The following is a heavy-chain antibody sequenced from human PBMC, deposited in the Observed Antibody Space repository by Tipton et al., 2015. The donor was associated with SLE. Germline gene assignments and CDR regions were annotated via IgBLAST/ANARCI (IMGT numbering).Heavy chain of an antibody. CDR3: ARGTTIFGVVPGAFVI. V-gene: IGHV3-48*01. CDR2: ISSSSSTI. J-gene: IGHJ3*02. Sequence: SLRLSCAASGFTFSSYSMNWVRQAPGKGLEWVSYISSSSSTIYYADSVQGRFTISRDNAKNSQYLQMNSLRPEDTAVYYCARGTTIFGVVPGAFVIWGQGTMVTVSS. CDR1: GFTFSSYS. D-gene: IGHD3-3*01.